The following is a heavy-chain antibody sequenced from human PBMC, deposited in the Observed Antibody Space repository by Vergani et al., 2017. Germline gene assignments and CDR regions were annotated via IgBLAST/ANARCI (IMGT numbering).Heavy chain of an antibody. J-gene: IGHJ5*02. CDR1: GGSFSGYY. CDR2: INHSGST. V-gene: IGHV4-34*01. D-gene: IGHD3-9*01. CDR3: ARSLRYFDWLSPGGWFDP. Sequence: QVQLQQWGAGLLKPSETLSLTCAVYGGSFSGYYWSWIRQPPGKGLEWIGEINHSGSTNYNPYLKSRVTISVHTSNNQFSLKLSYVTAADTAVYYCARSLRYFDWLSPGGWFDPWGQGTLVTVSS.